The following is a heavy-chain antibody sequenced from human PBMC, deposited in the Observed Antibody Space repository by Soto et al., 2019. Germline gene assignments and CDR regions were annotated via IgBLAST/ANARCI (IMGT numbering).Heavy chain of an antibody. V-gene: IGHV3-11*01. CDR3: ARVPRRATYCGGDCVGAFDI. CDR2: ISSSGSTI. Sequence: GGSLRLSCAASGFTFSDYYMSWIRQAPGKGLEWVSYISSSGSTIYYADSVKGRFTISRDNAKNSLYLQMNSLRAEDTAVYYCARVPRRATYCGGDCVGAFDIWGQGTMVTVSS. D-gene: IGHD2-21*01. CDR1: GFTFSDYY. J-gene: IGHJ3*02.